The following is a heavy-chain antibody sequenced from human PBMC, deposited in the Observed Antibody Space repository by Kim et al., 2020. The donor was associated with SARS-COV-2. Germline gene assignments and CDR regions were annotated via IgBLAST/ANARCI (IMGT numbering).Heavy chain of an antibody. Sequence: GGSLRLSCAASGFTVSSNFMSWVRQAPGKGLEWVSIIYSGDNTYYADSVKGRFTISRDNSKNTLYLQMNSLRAEDTAVYYCARDLYYDILTGTSYGMDVWGQGTTVSVSS. D-gene: IGHD3-9*01. CDR3: ARDLYYDILTGTSYGMDV. J-gene: IGHJ6*02. CDR2: IYSGDNT. CDR1: GFTVSSNF. V-gene: IGHV3-53*01.